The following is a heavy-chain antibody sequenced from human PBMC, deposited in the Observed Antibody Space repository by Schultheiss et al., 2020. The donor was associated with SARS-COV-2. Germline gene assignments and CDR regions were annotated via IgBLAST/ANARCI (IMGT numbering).Heavy chain of an antibody. CDR1: GGTFSSYA. CDR3: ARDRYDFWSGYVSYWYFDL. CDR2: IIPIFGTA. D-gene: IGHD3-3*01. J-gene: IGHJ2*01. Sequence: SVKVSCKASGGTFSSYAISWVRQAPGQGLEWMGGIIPIFGTANYAQKFQGRVTITADESTSTAYMELSSLRSEDTAVYYCARDRYDFWSGYVSYWYFDLWCRGTLVTVS. V-gene: IGHV1-69*13.